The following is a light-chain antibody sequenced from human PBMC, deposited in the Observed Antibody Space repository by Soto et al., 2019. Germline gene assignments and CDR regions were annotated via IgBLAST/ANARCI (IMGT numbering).Light chain of an antibody. CDR3: QHRANWPLT. V-gene: IGKV3-11*01. J-gene: IGKJ4*01. CDR1: QSVNKW. Sequence: EIVLTQSPATLSLSPGERATLSCRASQSVNKWLVWYQQKPGQAPRLLIYDASTRASGIPARFSGSGSGTDFTLTISSLEPDDFAVYYCQHRANWPLTFGGGTRVEIK. CDR2: DAS.